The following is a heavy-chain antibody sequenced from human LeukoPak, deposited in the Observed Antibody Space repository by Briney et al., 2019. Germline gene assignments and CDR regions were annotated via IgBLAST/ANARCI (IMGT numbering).Heavy chain of an antibody. CDR3: AKDPARGDGITIFGAQNWFDP. J-gene: IGHJ5*02. D-gene: IGHD3-3*01. CDR2: ISYDGSNK. V-gene: IGHV3-30*18. CDR1: GFTFSSYG. Sequence: GGSLRLSCAASGFTFSSYGMHWVRQAPGKGLEWVAVISYDGSNKYYADSVKDRFTISRDNSKNTLYLQMNSLRAEDTAVYYCAKDPARGDGITIFGAQNWFDPWGQGTLVTVSS.